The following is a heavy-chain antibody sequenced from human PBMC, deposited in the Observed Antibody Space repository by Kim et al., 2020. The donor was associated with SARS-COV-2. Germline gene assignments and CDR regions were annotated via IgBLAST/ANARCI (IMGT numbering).Heavy chain of an antibody. CDR2: IKQDGSEK. J-gene: IGHJ6*02. CDR1: GFTFSSYW. CDR3: ARDSAVRWELLRNYYYYGMDV. V-gene: IGHV3-7*01. Sequence: GGSLRLSCAASGFTFSSYWMSWVRQAPGKGLEWVANIKQDGSEKYYVDSVKGRFTISRDNAKNSLYLQMNSLRAEDTAVYYCARDSAVRWELLRNYYYYGMDVWGQGTTVTVSS. D-gene: IGHD1-26*01.